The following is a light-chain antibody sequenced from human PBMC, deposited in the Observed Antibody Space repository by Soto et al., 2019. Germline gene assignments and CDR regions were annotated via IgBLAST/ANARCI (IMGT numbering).Light chain of an antibody. CDR3: CSYAGSSYV. J-gene: IGLJ1*01. V-gene: IGLV2-11*01. CDR2: DVS. CDR1: SSDVGGYNY. Sequence: QSVLAQPRSVTGSHGRGGTISCTGTSSDVGGYNYVSWYQQHPGKAPKLMIYDVSKRPSGVPDRFSGSKSGNTASLTISGLQAEDEADYYCCSYAGSSYVFGTGTKVTVL.